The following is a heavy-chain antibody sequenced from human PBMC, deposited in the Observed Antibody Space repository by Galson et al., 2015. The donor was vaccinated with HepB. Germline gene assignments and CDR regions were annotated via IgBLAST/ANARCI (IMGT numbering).Heavy chain of an antibody. CDR1: GDTFSSFA. CDR2: INPIFGTA. D-gene: IGHD3-10*01. V-gene: IGHV1-69*13. CDR3: AFNNASGSHYNPAFEF. Sequence: SVKVSCKASGDTFSSFAFNWVRQAPGQGLEWLGGINPIFGTADYAQKFQGRVTITADESTSTTYMELSSLKSEETAVYYCAFNNASGSHYNPAFEFWGQGTLVTVSS. J-gene: IGHJ4*02.